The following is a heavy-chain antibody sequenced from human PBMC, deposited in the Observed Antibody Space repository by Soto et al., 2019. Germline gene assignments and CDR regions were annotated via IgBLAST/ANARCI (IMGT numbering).Heavy chain of an antibody. D-gene: IGHD6-6*01. V-gene: IGHV3-7*01. CDR1: GFTFSSDW. Sequence: EVQLVESGGGLVQPGGSLRLSCAASGFTFSSDWMSWVRQAPGRGLEWVANIKHDGSEKYYVDPVMDRFTISRDNAKNSLSLQMNSLRAEDTAVYYCARGVHWGQGTLVTVSS. J-gene: IGHJ4*02. CDR3: ARGVH. CDR2: IKHDGSEK.